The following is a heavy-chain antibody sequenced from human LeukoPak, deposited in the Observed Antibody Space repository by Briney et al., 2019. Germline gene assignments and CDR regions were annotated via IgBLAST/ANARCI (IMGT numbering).Heavy chain of an antibody. CDR3: ARYYYDSSGYEADY. CDR2: IRYDGSNK. CDR1: GFTFSSYG. Sequence: PGGSLRLSCAASGFTFSSYGMHWVRQAPGKGLEWVAFIRYDGSNKYYADSVKGRFTISRDNSKNTLYLQVNRLRAEDTAVYYCARYYYDSSGYEADYWGQGTLVTVSS. J-gene: IGHJ4*02. V-gene: IGHV3-30*02. D-gene: IGHD3-22*01.